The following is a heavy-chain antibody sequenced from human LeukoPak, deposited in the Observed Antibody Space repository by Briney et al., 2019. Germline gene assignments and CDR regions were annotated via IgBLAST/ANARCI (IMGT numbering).Heavy chain of an antibody. Sequence: GGSLRLSCLASGFIFSDYAMTWVRQAPGKGLEWVSVISNSGGSTDYADSVKGRFTISRDNSKNTLYLQMISLRAEDTAVYYCAKVHDSRSGFFDYWGQGTLVTVSS. CDR1: GFIFSDYA. CDR3: AKVHDSRSGFFDY. D-gene: IGHD3-10*01. V-gene: IGHV3-23*01. CDR2: ISNSGGST. J-gene: IGHJ4*02.